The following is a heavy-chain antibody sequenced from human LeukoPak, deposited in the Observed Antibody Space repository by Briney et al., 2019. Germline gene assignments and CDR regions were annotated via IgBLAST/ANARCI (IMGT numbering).Heavy chain of an antibody. Sequence: GGSLRLSCAASGFTFSSYSMNWVRQAPGKGLEWVSSISGSAYSIYYADSLKGRFTISRGNSKNSVTLQMNSLRVEDTAVYYCASGPATPEYFQNWGQGTLVTVAS. CDR2: ISGSAYSI. CDR3: ASGPATPEYFQN. J-gene: IGHJ1*01. V-gene: IGHV3-21*01. D-gene: IGHD2-15*01. CDR1: GFTFSSYS.